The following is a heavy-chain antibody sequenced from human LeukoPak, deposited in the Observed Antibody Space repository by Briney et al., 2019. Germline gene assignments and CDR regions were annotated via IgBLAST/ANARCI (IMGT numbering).Heavy chain of an antibody. CDR1: GFTFSRFT. CDR2: ISGSDSST. CDR3: AKGGGWLYYFDY. Sequence: GGSLRLSCAASGFTFSRFTINWVRQAPGKGLEWVSGISGSDSSTYYADSVKGRFTISRDDSKNTLYLQMNSLRAEDTAVYYCAKGGGWLYYFDYWGQGTLVTVSS. D-gene: IGHD4-23*01. V-gene: IGHV3-23*01. J-gene: IGHJ4*02.